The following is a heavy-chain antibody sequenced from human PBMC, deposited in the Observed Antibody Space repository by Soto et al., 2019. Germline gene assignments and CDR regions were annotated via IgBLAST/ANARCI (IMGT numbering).Heavy chain of an antibody. J-gene: IGHJ3*01. CDR3: ARGQTVRAFEF. D-gene: IGHD2-21*02. CDR2: IYYSGST. Sequence: SETLSLTCTVSGGSISSGDYYWSWIRQPPGKGLEWIGYIYYSGSTYYNPSLKSRVTISVDTSKNQFSLNLSSVTAADTAIYYCARGQTVRAFEFWGQGTKVTVSS. V-gene: IGHV4-30-4*02. CDR1: GGSISSGDYY.